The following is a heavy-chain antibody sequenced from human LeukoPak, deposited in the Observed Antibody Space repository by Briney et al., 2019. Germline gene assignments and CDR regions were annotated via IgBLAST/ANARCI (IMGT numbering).Heavy chain of an antibody. D-gene: IGHD3-9*01. CDR3: AHRGPRTGYSID. CDR1: GFSLSTNGGG. V-gene: IGHV2-5*05. CDR2: IFWDDDK. Sequence: SGPTLVKPTQTLTLTCSFSGFSLSTNGGGVGWIRQRPEKPLEWLALIFWDDDKRYGLSLMTRLTVAKDTSKNLVVLRMTNMAPVDTATYYCAHRGPRTGYSIDWGQGIKVTVSS. J-gene: IGHJ4*02.